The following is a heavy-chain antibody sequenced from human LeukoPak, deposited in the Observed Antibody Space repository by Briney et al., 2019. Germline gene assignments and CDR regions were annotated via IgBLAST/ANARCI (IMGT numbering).Heavy chain of an antibody. J-gene: IGHJ5*02. CDR1: GFTFDDYA. CDR2: ISWNSGSI. Sequence: GGSLRLSCAASGFTFDDYAMHWVRQAPGKGLEWVSGISWNSGSIGYADSVKGRLTISRDNAKNSLYLQMNSLRAEDTALYYCAKAVVVAATYNLEGGWFDPWGQGTLVTVSS. D-gene: IGHD2-15*01. V-gene: IGHV3-9*01. CDR3: AKAVVVAATYNLEGGWFDP.